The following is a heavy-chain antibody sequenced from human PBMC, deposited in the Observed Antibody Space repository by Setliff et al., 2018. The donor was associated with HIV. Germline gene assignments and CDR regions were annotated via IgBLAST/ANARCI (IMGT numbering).Heavy chain of an antibody. CDR1: GFTFSSYW. CDR2: INNDGGT. CDR3: ASSYYGSGSYGDAFDI. J-gene: IGHJ3*02. D-gene: IGHD3-10*01. V-gene: IGHV3-74*01. Sequence: PGGSLRLSCAASGFTFSSYWMHWVRQAPGKGLVWVSRINNDGGTSYADSVKGRFTIFRDNAKNSLYLQMNSLRAEDTAVYYCASSYYGSGSYGDAFDIWGQGTMVTVSS.